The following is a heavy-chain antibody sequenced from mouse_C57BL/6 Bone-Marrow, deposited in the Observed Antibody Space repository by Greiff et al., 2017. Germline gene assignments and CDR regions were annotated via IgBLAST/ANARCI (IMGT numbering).Heavy chain of an antibody. Sequence: EVQLVESGGGLVKPGGSLKLSCAASGFTFSDYGMHWVRQAPEKGLEWVAYISSGSSTIYYADTVKGRFTISRDNAKNTLFLQMTSLRSEDTAMYYCARQALYYGYDNYYAMDYWGQGTSVTVSS. CDR2: ISSGSSTI. V-gene: IGHV5-17*01. CDR1: GFTFSDYG. D-gene: IGHD2-2*01. CDR3: ARQALYYGYDNYYAMDY. J-gene: IGHJ4*01.